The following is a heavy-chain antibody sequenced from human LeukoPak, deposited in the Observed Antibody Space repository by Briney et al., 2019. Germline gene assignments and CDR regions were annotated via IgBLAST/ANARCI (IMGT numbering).Heavy chain of an antibody. V-gene: IGHV3-30-3*01. CDR2: ISYDGSDE. CDR1: GFTFSSYA. CDR3: ARAPPQIHNYGMGV. J-gene: IGHJ6*02. Sequence: GGSLRLSCAASGFTFSSYAMHWVRQAPGKGLEWVAIISYDGSDEYYVDSVKGRFTISRDNSKNTLNLQMNSLRAEDTAVYYCARAPPQIHNYGMGVWGQGTTVTVSS.